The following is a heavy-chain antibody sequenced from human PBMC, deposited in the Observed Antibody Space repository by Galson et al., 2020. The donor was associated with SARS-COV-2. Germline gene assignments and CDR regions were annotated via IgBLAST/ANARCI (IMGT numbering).Heavy chain of an antibody. J-gene: IGHJ6*02. CDR2: IWYDGTLK. V-gene: IGHV3-33*01. Sequence: GGSLRLSCAASGFTFRNYGMHWVRQAPGKGLEWVALIWYDGTLKYYVDSVKGRFTISRDDSHNTLHLQMSSLSAEDTAVYYCARFHTIYGDYGRAFGMDVWGQGTTVAVSS. CDR3: ARFHTIYGDYGRAFGMDV. CDR1: GFTFRNYG. D-gene: IGHD4-17*01.